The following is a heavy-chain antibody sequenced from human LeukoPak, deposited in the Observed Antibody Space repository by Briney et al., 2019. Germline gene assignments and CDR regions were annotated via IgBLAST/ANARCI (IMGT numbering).Heavy chain of an antibody. V-gene: IGHV1-69*05. J-gene: IGHJ4*02. CDR1: GGTFSSYA. Sequence: SVKVSCKASGGTFSSYAISWVRQAPGQGLEWMGGIIPIFGTANYAQKLQGRVTMTTDTSTSTAYMELRSLRSDDTAVYYCARGPTNLYYYDSSGYLFDYWGQGTLVTVSS. CDR2: IIPIFGTA. CDR3: ARGPTNLYYYDSSGYLFDY. D-gene: IGHD3-22*01.